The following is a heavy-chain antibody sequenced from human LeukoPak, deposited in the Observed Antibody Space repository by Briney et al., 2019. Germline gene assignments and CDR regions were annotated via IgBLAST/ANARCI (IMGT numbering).Heavy chain of an antibody. J-gene: IGHJ4*02. Sequence: SQTLSLTCAISVDSLSKNNVAVNWIRQSPSRCLECLGWTYYLPKFNTDYAVSVNSRLAINSDTSKTQFSLQLNYVTHEETGDCARGSQRRFEYWGQGTLVTVSS. D-gene: IGHD3-16*01. CDR1: VDSLSKNNVA. CDR2: TYYLPKFNT. CDR3: GSQRRFEY. V-gene: IGHV6-1*01.